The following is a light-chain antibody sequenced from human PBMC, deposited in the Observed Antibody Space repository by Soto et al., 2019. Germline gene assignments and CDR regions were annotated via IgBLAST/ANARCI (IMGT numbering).Light chain of an antibody. CDR3: QKYGDSRA. Sequence: EIVLTQSPGTLSLSPGERATLSCRASQSVSSSYLAWYQQKPGQAPRLLIYGASSRATGIPDRFSGSGSGTDFTLTISRLEPEDFEVYYCQKYGDSRAFGQGTKV. V-gene: IGKV3-20*01. CDR1: QSVSSSY. J-gene: IGKJ1*01. CDR2: GAS.